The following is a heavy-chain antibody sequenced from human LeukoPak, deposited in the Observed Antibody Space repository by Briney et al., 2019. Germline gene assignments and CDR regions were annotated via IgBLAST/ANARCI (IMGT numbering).Heavy chain of an antibody. Sequence: GRSLRLSCATSGFTFSSYAFHWVRQAPGKGLEWVATMSFDVNNKYYADSVRGRFTISRDNSKNTLYLQMNSLRAEDTTVYSCARGFCTSSSCYNDYWGQGTLVTVSS. V-gene: IGHV3-30*04. CDR1: GFTFSSYA. D-gene: IGHD2-2*02. J-gene: IGHJ4*02. CDR3: ARGFCTSSSCYNDY. CDR2: MSFDVNNK.